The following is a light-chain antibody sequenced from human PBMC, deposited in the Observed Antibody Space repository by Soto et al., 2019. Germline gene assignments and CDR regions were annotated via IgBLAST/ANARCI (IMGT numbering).Light chain of an antibody. Sequence: EFVFTQSPCTLSLSRGERATLSCRASQSVSSSYLAWYQQKPGQAPRLLIYGASTRATVIPARFSGSGSGTEFTLTISSLQSEDFAVYYCQQYNDWPPITFGQGTRLEI. V-gene: IGKV3-15*01. CDR1: QSVSSSY. CDR2: GAS. J-gene: IGKJ5*01. CDR3: QQYNDWPPIT.